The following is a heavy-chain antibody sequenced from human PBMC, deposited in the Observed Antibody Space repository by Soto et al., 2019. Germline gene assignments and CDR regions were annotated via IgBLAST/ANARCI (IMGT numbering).Heavy chain of an antibody. D-gene: IGHD3-3*01. Sequence: PSETLSLTCTVSGGSISSSSYYWGWIRQPPGKGLEWIGSIYYSGSTYYNPSLKSRVTISVDTSKNQFSLKLSSVTAADTAVYYCARLVRITIFGVVPFDYWGQGTLVTVSS. CDR2: IYYSGST. V-gene: IGHV4-39*01. J-gene: IGHJ4*02. CDR3: ARLVRITIFGVVPFDY. CDR1: GGSISSSSYY.